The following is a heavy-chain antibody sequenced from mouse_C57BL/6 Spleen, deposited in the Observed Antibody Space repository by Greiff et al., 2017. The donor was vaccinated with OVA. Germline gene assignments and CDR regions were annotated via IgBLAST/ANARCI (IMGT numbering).Heavy chain of an antibody. J-gene: IGHJ4*01. CDR1: GYTFTSYW. D-gene: IGHD1-1*01. V-gene: IGHV1-50*01. CDR3: ARCTVVAPMDY. Sequence: QVQLQQPGAELVKPGASVKLSCKASGYTFTSYWMQWVKQRPGQGLEWIGEIDPSDSYTNYNQKVKGKATLTVDTSSSTSYMQLSSLTSEDSSVYYCARCTVVAPMDYWGQGTSVTVSS. CDR2: IDPSDSYT.